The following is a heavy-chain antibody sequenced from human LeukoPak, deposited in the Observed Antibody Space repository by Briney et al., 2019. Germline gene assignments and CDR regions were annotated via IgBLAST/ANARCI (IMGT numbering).Heavy chain of an antibody. CDR2: TNPNSGNE. CDR1: GYTFTSYD. V-gene: IGHV1-8*01. D-gene: IGHD1-20*01. J-gene: IGHJ6*02. Sequence: GASVKLCCKASGYTFTSYDINRVRHATGQGLEWKGWTNPNSGNEGYEQKFQGRVTMTRNTSISTAYMELSSLRSEDTAVYYCARLINWNDDYYYYGMDVWGQGTTVTVSS. CDR3: ARLINWNDDYYYYGMDV.